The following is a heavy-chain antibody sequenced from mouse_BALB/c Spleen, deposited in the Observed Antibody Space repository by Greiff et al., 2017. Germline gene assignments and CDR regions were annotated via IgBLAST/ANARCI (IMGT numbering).Heavy chain of an antibody. Sequence: EVKLMESGPSLVKPSQTLSLTCSVTGDSITSGYWNWIRKFPGNKLEYMGYISYSGSTYYNPSLKSRISITRDTSKNQYYLQLNSVTTEDTATYYCARYPFDSSGFAYWGQGTLVTVSA. J-gene: IGHJ3*01. D-gene: IGHD3-2*01. V-gene: IGHV3-8*02. CDR3: ARYPFDSSGFAY. CDR1: GDSITSGY. CDR2: ISYSGST.